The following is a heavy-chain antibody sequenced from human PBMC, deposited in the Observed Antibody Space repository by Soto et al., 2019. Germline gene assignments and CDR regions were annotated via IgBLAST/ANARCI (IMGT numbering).Heavy chain of an antibody. CDR3: ATGTVDLIDY. D-gene: IGHD1-26*01. J-gene: IGHJ4*02. CDR1: GGSINIDNYY. Sequence: SETLSLTCSVSGGSINIDNYYWSWIRQPPGKGLEWIGYIYYNGNTYYSPSLKSRVFMSVDTSKNQFSLKLSSVTAADTAVYYCATGTVDLIDYWGQGALVT. CDR2: IYYNGNT. V-gene: IGHV4-30-4*01.